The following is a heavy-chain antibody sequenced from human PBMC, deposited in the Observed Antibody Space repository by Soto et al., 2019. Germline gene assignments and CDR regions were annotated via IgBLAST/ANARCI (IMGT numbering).Heavy chain of an antibody. V-gene: IGHV3-30*18. Sequence: GGSRKLSCAASGFTFSSYGMHWVRKAPGKGLEWVAVISYDGSNKYYADSVKGRFTISRDNSKNTLYLQMNSLRAEDTAVYYCAKMAGSSGYYPSLDYWGQGTLVTVSS. CDR3: AKMAGSSGYYPSLDY. CDR2: ISYDGSNK. CDR1: GFTFSSYG. D-gene: IGHD3-22*01. J-gene: IGHJ4*02.